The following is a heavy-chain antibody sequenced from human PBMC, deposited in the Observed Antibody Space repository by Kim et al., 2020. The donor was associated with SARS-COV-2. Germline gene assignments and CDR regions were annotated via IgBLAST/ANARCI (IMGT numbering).Heavy chain of an antibody. J-gene: IGHJ6*02. D-gene: IGHD3-16*01. Sequence: SETLSLTCAVFGGSFSPYYWTWIRQSAGKELELLGRIYINGGTNYNPSLNGRSTISIDTSKNQFSLNLISVSAADTAIYYYVTGSNSSDYIFYVWG. CDR1: GGSFSPYY. CDR3: VTGSNSSDYIFYV. V-gene: IGHV4-59*10. CDR2: IYINGGT.